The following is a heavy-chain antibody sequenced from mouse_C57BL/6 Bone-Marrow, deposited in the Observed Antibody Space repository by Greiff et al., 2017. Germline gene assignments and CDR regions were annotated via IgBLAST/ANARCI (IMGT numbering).Heavy chain of an antibody. CDR3: ARAWGGYFDV. CDR2: ISDGGSYT. Sequence: EVKVEESGGGLVKPGGSLKLSCAASGFTFSSYAMSWVRQTPEKRLEWVATISDGGSYTYYPDNVKGRFTISRDNAKNNLYLQMSHLKSEDTAMYYCARAWGGYFDVWGTGTTVTVSS. J-gene: IGHJ1*03. V-gene: IGHV5-4*03. D-gene: IGHD4-1*01. CDR1: GFTFSSYA.